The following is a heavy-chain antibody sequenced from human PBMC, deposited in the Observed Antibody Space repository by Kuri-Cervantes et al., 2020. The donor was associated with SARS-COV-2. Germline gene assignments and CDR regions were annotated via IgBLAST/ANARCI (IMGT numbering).Heavy chain of an antibody. CDR1: GFLFSASA. CDR2: VRGKANNYAT. CDR3: VRRFLEWLLYENYFDY. V-gene: IGHV3-73*01. Sequence: GGSLRLSCEVSGFLFSASAIHWVRQGSGKGPEWVGRVRGKANNYATAYAASVKGRFTISRDDSKNMAYLQMNSLRAEDTAVYYCVRRFLEWLLYENYFDYWGQGTLVTVSS. J-gene: IGHJ4*02. D-gene: IGHD3-3*01.